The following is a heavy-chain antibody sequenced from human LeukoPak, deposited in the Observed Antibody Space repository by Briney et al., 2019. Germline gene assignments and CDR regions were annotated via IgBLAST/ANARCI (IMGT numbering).Heavy chain of an antibody. CDR2: IRYDGSNK. D-gene: IGHD4-23*01. Sequence: GGSLRLSCAASGFTFSSYGMHWVRQAPGKGLEWVAFIRYDGSNKYYADSVKGRFTISRDNSKNTLYLQMNSLRAEDTAVYYCARDDYGGRGEFDYWGQGTLVTVSS. CDR3: ARDDYGGRGEFDY. J-gene: IGHJ4*02. CDR1: GFTFSSYG. V-gene: IGHV3-30*02.